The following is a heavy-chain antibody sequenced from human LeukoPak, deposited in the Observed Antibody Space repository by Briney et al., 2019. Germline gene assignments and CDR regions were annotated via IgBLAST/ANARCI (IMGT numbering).Heavy chain of an antibody. Sequence: GSLRLSCAASGFTVSSNYMSWVRQPPGKGLEWIGEINHSGSTNYNPSLKSRVTISVDTSKNQFSLKLSSVTAADTAVYYCARRGNIRSYWGQGTLVTVSS. D-gene: IGHD2/OR15-2a*01. CDR2: INHSGST. J-gene: IGHJ4*02. V-gene: IGHV4-34*01. CDR3: ARRGNIRSY. CDR1: GFTVSSNY.